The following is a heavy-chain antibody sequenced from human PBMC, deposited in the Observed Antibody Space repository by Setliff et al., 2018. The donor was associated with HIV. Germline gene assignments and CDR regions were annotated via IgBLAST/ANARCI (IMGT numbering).Heavy chain of an antibody. CDR2: IHTRGST. CDR3: ARFYYHYDSTNDAFDI. CDR1: GGSISSGSHY. D-gene: IGHD3-22*01. Sequence: PSETLSLTCTVSGGSISSGSHYWSWIRQPAGKGLEWIGRIHTRGSTDYNPSLKSRVTISVDTSKNTFSLKLSSVTAADTAVYYCARFYYHYDSTNDAFDIWGQGTMVTVSS. J-gene: IGHJ3*02. V-gene: IGHV4-61*02.